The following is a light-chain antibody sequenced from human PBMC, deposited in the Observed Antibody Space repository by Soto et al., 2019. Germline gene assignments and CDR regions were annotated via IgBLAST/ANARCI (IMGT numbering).Light chain of an antibody. Sequence: EVVMTQSPVILSVSPGETATLSCRSSQSVGRNLAWYQQRPGQAPRLLLYGTSTRAAGIPARFSGSGSGTEFTLTISSLQSEDFAVYYCQHYDNWPPWTFGQGTKVDIK. V-gene: IGKV3-15*01. J-gene: IGKJ1*01. CDR2: GTS. CDR1: QSVGRN. CDR3: QHYDNWPPWT.